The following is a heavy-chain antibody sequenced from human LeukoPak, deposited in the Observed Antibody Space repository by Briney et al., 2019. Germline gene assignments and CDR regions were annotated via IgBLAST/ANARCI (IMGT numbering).Heavy chain of an antibody. CDR2: IYYSGST. D-gene: IGHD5-12*01. CDR3: ARGPRGYSGPTWFDP. CDR1: GGSISSSSYY. Sequence: PSETLSLTCTVSGGSISSSSYYWGWIRQPPGKGLEWIGSIYYSGSTYYNPSLKSRVTISVDTSKNQFSLKLSSVTAADTAVYYCARGPRGYSGPTWFDPWGQRTLVTVSS. J-gene: IGHJ5*02. V-gene: IGHV4-39*01.